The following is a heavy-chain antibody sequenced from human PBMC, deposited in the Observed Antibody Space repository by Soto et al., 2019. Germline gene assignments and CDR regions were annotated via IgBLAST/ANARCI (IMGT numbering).Heavy chain of an antibody. CDR2: IIPVFGTV. CDR3: ARDNPYTNSFGNWFDP. Sequence: QVRLVQSGAEVKKPRSSVKVSCKASGGTFSNYAITRLRLAAGLGLEWLGGIIPVFGTVNYAQKFQGRVTITADESTSTAYMELNRLRSEDTAVYYCARDNPYTNSFGNWFDPWGQGTLVIVS. V-gene: IGHV1-69*01. CDR1: GGTFSNYA. J-gene: IGHJ5*02. D-gene: IGHD6-13*01.